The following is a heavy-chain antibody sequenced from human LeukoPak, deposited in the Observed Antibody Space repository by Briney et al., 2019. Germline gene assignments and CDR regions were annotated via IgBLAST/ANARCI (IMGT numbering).Heavy chain of an antibody. CDR2: IYYSGST. J-gene: IGHJ4*02. V-gene: IGHV4-39*01. CDR1: GGSISSSSYY. Sequence: SETLSLTCTVSGGSISSSSYYWGWIRQPPGKGLEWIGSIYYSGSTYYNPSLKSRVTISVDTSKNQFSLKLSSVTAADTAVYYCARGSYFDYWGQGTLVTVSS. CDR3: ARGSYFDY.